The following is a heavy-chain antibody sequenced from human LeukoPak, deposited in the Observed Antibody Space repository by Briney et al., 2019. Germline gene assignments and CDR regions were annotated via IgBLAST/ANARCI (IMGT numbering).Heavy chain of an antibody. V-gene: IGHV4-4*07. CDR1: GASISNYY. D-gene: IGHD3-22*01. CDR3: ARGAYHYYFDS. J-gene: IGHJ4*02. CDR2: IYTTGST. Sequence: SETLSLTCTVSGASISNYYWSWIRQSAGKGLEWIGRIYTTGSTNYNPSLKSRVTMSVDTSKIQFSLKLTSVTAADTAVYHCARGAYHYYFDSWGQGTLVTVSS.